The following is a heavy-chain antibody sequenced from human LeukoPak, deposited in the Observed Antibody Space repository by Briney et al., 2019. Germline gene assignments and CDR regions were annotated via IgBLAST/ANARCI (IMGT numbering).Heavy chain of an antibody. Sequence: PSQTLSLTCTVSGGSISSGGYYWSWIRQHPRKGLEWIGYIYYSGSTYYNPSLKSRVTISVDTSKNQFSLKLSSVTAADTAVYYCARVVVPAAYYFDYWGQGTLVTVSS. D-gene: IGHD2-2*01. CDR1: GGSISSGGYY. V-gene: IGHV4-31*03. CDR2: IYYSGST. J-gene: IGHJ4*02. CDR3: ARVVVPAAYYFDY.